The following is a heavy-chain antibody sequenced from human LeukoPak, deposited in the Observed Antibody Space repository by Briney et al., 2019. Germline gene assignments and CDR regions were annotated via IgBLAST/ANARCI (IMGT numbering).Heavy chain of an antibody. V-gene: IGHV1-69*04. CDR2: IIPILGIA. J-gene: IGHJ6*02. Sequence: GASVKVSCKASGYTFTSYDINWVRQAPGQGLEWMGRIIPILGIANYAQKFQGRVTITADKSTSTAYMELSSLRSEDTAVYYCARFQQLGDSWYYGMDVWGQGTTVTVSS. CDR3: ARFQQLGDSWYYGMDV. CDR1: GYTFTSYD. D-gene: IGHD6-13*01.